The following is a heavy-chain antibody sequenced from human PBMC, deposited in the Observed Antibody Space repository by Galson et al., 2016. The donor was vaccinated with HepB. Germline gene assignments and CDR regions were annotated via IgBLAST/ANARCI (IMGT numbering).Heavy chain of an antibody. Sequence: PALVKPTQTLTLTCTFSGFSLSTSGVGVGWIRQPPGKALEWLALIYWNDDKRYSPSLKSRLIITKDTSKNQVVLTMTNMDPVDTATYYCAHRFNGLGELPNTLFDYWGQGTLVTVSS. V-gene: IGHV2-5*01. J-gene: IGHJ4*02. CDR3: AHRFNGLGELPNTLFDY. CDR1: GFSLSTSGVG. CDR2: IYWNDDK. D-gene: IGHD3-16*01.